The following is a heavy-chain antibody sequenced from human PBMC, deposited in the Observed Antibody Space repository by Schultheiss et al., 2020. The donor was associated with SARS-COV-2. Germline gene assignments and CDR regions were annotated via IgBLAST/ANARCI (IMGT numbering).Heavy chain of an antibody. CDR1: GGSISSYY. J-gene: IGHJ6*02. D-gene: IGHD1-14*01. CDR3: ARDHHAEGVDV. Sequence: SETLSLTCTVSGGSISSYYWSWIRQPPGKGLEWIGYIYYSGSTNYNPSLKSRVTISVDTSKNQFSLKLSSVTAADTAVYYCARDHHAEGVDVWGQGTTVTVSS. CDR2: IYYSGST. V-gene: IGHV4-59*12.